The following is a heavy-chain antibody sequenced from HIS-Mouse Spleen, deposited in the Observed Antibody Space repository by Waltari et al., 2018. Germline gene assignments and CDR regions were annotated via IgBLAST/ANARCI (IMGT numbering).Heavy chain of an antibody. Sequence: QLQLQESGPGLVKPSETLSLTCTVSGGSISSSSYYWGWIRQPPGKGVEWIGSIYYSGGAYSTRSLNRVVTISVAPSKNQFSRKLSSVTAADTAVYYCAREIPYSSSWYDWYFDLWGRGTLVTVSS. CDR1: GGSISSSSYY. CDR3: AREIPYSSSWYDWYFDL. CDR2: IYYSGGA. J-gene: IGHJ2*01. D-gene: IGHD6-13*01. V-gene: IGHV4-39*07.